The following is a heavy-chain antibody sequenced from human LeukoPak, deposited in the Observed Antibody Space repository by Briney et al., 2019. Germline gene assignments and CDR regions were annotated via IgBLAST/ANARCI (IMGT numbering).Heavy chain of an antibody. CDR2: IYPGDSDT. CDR3: ARAPAYCSSTSCPPRY. CDR1: GYSFTSYW. V-gene: IGHV5-51*01. Sequence: GESLKISCKGSGYSFTSYWIGWVRQMPGKSLEWMGIIYPGDSDTRYSPSFQGQVTISADKSISTAYLQWSSLKASDTAMYYCARAPAYCSSTSCPPRYWGQGTLVTVSS. J-gene: IGHJ4*02. D-gene: IGHD2-2*01.